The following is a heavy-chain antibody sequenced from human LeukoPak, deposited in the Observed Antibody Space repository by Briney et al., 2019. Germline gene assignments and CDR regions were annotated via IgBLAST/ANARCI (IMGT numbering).Heavy chain of an antibody. CDR3: ALDYYDSSGYPLLGY. V-gene: IGHV1-2*02. D-gene: IGHD3-22*01. Sequence: GASVKVSCKDSGYTFTGYYMHWVRQAPGQGLEWMGWINPNSGGTNYAQKFQGRVTMTTDTSTSTAYMELRSLRSDDTAVYYCALDYYDSSGYPLLGYWGQGTLVTVSS. CDR2: INPNSGGT. CDR1: GYTFTGYY. J-gene: IGHJ4*02.